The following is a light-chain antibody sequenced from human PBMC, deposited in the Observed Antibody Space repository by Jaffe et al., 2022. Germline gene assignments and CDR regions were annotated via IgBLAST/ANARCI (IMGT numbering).Light chain of an antibody. CDR3: TSYTTSNTVV. CDR2: EVS. Sequence: QSALTQPPSVSGSPGQSVTISCTGTSSDVGSYYRVSWYQQPPGTAPKLMIYEVSNRPSGVPDRFSGSKSGNTASLTISGLQAEDEADYYCTSYTTSNTVVFGGGTKLTVL. V-gene: IGLV2-18*02. CDR1: SSDVGSYYR. J-gene: IGLJ2*01.